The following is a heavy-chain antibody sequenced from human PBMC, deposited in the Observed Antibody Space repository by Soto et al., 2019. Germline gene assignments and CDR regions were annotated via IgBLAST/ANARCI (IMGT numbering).Heavy chain of an antibody. J-gene: IGHJ5*02. CDR1: GFTFSDYG. Sequence: QVQLVESGGGLVKPGGSLRLSCVASGFTFSDYGMSWIRQAPGKGLEWVSYISTSGSNIYYADSLKGRFTISRDNARNSLYLQMNSLRDEDTAMYFCARNVGTFDPWGQGTLVTVSS. V-gene: IGHV3-11*01. CDR3: ARNVGTFDP. CDR2: ISTSGSNI. D-gene: IGHD1-26*01.